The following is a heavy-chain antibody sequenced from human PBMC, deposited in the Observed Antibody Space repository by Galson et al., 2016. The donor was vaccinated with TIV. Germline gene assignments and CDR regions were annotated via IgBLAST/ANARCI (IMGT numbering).Heavy chain of an antibody. J-gene: IGHJ6*02. Sequence: SGGTFSSYVFNWVRLAPGQGLEWMGGIIPLFRTTNYAQKFQGRVTITADESTNTAYMELNSLKYGDTAVYYCASDRNTAFDTYHQYYGMDVWGQGTTVTVSS. CDR2: IIPLFRTT. V-gene: IGHV1-69*01. CDR1: GGTFSSYV. D-gene: IGHD5-18*01. CDR3: ASDRNTAFDTYHQYYGMDV.